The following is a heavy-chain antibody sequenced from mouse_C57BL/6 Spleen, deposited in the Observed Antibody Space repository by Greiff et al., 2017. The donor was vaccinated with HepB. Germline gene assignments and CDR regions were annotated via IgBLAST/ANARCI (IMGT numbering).Heavy chain of an antibody. CDR2: IYPSDSET. CDR1: GYTFTSYW. Sequence: QVQLQQPGAELVRPGSSVKLSCKASGYTFTSYWMDWVKQRPGQGLEWIGNIYPSDSETYYNQKFKDKATLTVDKSSSTAYMQLSSLTSEDSAVYYCARAGSSSAGFAYWGQGTLVTVSA. V-gene: IGHV1-61*01. CDR3: ARAGSSSAGFAY. D-gene: IGHD1-1*01. J-gene: IGHJ3*01.